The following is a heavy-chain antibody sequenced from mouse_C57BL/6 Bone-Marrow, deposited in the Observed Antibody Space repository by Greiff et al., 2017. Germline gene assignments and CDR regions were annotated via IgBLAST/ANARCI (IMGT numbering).Heavy chain of an antibody. CDR2: IDPENGDT. Sequence: EVQLQQSGAELVRPGASVKLSCTASGFNIKDDYMHWVKQRPEQGLEWIGWIDPENGDTEYAPKFQGKATITADTSSNTAYLQLSSLTSEDTAVYYCTAWERVRPLWFAYWGQGTLVTVSA. D-gene: IGHD3-2*02. V-gene: IGHV14-4*01. CDR1: GFNIKDDY. CDR3: TAWERVRPLWFAY. J-gene: IGHJ3*01.